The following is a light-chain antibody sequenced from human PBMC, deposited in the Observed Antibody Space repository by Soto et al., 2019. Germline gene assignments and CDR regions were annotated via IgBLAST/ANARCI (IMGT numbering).Light chain of an antibody. CDR1: QSISSW. J-gene: IGKJ1*01. CDR2: KAF. CDR3: QQYNDNWT. V-gene: IGKV1-5*03. Sequence: DIQMTQSPSTLSASVGDRVTITCRPSQSISSWLAWHRQKPGKAPRLLLYKAFNLESGVPSRFSGRGSGTEFTLTITSLQPDDSATYYCQQYNDNWTFGQGTKVEIK.